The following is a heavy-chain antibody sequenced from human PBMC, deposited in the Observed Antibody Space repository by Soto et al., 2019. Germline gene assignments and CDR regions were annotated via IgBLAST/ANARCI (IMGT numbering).Heavy chain of an antibody. D-gene: IGHD3-9*01. CDR2: VDPYSGDT. V-gene: IGHV1-2*04. CDR3: ARVRGTTGYTPFDF. Sequence: QVQLVQSGAEVKKPGASVKVSCKASGYTFIDYYIHWVRQARGQGLEWMGWVDPYSGDTNFAQKFQGWVTMTRDTSISIAYMELSRLRSNDTAVYYCARVRGTTGYTPFDFWGQGTLVTVSS. J-gene: IGHJ4*02. CDR1: GYTFIDYY.